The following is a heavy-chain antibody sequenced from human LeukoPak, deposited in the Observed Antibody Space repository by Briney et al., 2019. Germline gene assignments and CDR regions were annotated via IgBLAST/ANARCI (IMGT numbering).Heavy chain of an antibody. V-gene: IGHV4-31*03. CDR2: IYYSGST. D-gene: IGHD1-26*01. Sequence: PSETLSLTCTVSGGSISSGGYYWSWIRQHPGKGLEWIGYIYYSGSTYYNPSLKSRVTISVDTSKNQFSLKLSSVTAADTAVYYCARDLRGSLVVDYWGQGTLVTVSS. CDR1: GGSISSGGYY. CDR3: ARDLRGSLVVDY. J-gene: IGHJ4*02.